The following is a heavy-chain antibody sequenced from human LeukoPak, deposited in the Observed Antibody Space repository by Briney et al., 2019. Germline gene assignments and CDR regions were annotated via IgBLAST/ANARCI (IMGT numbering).Heavy chain of an antibody. V-gene: IGHV1-18*01. Sequence: ASVKVSCKASGYTFTSYGISWVRPAPGQGLEWMGWISAYNGNTNYAQKLQGRVTMTTDTSTSTAYMELRSLRSDDTAVYYCARDSSMXRXXIXXTXXXXDYWXXXTXVTVSS. J-gene: IGHJ4*01. CDR1: GYTFTSYG. CDR2: ISAYNGNT. D-gene: IGHD3-10*01. CDR3: ARDSSMXRXXIXXTXXXXDY.